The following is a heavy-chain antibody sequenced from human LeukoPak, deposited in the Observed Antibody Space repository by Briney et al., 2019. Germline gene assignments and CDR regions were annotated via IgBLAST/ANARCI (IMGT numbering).Heavy chain of an antibody. V-gene: IGHV4-38-2*01. CDR1: GCSISSGYY. J-gene: IGHJ4*02. D-gene: IGHD3-22*01. CDR2: IYHSGST. Sequence: PSETLSLTCAVSGCSISSGYYWGWIRQPPGKGLEWIGSIYHSGSTYYNPSLKSRVTISVDTSKNQFSLKLSSVTAADTAVYYCARHPPYYYDSSGFDYWGQGTLVTVSS. CDR3: ARHPPYYYDSSGFDY.